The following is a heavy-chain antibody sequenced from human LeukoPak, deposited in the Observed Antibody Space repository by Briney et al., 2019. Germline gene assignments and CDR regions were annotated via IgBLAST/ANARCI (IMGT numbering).Heavy chain of an antibody. D-gene: IGHD3-16*02. Sequence: GASVKVSCKASGGTFSSYAISWVRQAPGQGLEWMGGIIPIFGTANYAQKFQGRVTITADESTSTAYMELSSLRSEDMAVYYCARGGITFGGVIPLGAFDIWGQGTMVTVSS. CDR2: IIPIFGTA. V-gene: IGHV1-69*13. J-gene: IGHJ3*02. CDR1: GGTFSSYA. CDR3: ARGGITFGGVIPLGAFDI.